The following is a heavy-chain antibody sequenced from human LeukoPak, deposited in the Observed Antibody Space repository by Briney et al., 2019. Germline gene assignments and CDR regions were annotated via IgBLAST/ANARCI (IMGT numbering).Heavy chain of an antibody. V-gene: IGHV1-69*01. CDR1: GGTFSSYA. CDR3: AREEDGGATKEVRRIGPVRRFDY. D-gene: IGHD1-26*01. J-gene: IGHJ4*02. CDR2: IIPIFGTA. Sequence: RGASVKVSCKASGGTFSSYAISWVRQAPGQGHEWMGGIIPIFGTANYAQKFQGRVTITADESTSTAYMELSSLRSEDTAVYYCAREEDGGATKEVRRIGPVRRFDYWGQGTLVTVSS.